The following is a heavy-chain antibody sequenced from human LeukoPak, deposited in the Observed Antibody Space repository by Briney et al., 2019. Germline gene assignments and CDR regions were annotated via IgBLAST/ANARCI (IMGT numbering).Heavy chain of an antibody. CDR3: ARDSGYNSPYYFDY. Sequence: GGSLRLSCAASGFTFSSYSMNWVRQAPGKGLEWVSSIRNNGSYIYYADSVKGRFTISRDNSKNTLYLQMNSLRAEDTAVYYCARDSGYNSPYYFDYWGQGTLVTVSS. V-gene: IGHV3-21*01. J-gene: IGHJ4*02. D-gene: IGHD5-12*01. CDR1: GFTFSSYS. CDR2: IRNNGSYI.